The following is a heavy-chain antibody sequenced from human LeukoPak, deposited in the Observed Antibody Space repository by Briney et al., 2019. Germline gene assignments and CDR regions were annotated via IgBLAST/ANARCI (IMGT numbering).Heavy chain of an antibody. CDR1: GFTFSSYG. Sequence: GGSLRLSCAASGFTFSSYGMHWVRQAPGKGLEWVAVISYDGSNKYYADSVKGRFTLSRDNSKNTLYLQMNSLRAEDTAVYYCAKAGYSSGWYLNYYYYYGMDVWGKGTTVTVSS. V-gene: IGHV3-30*18. D-gene: IGHD6-19*01. J-gene: IGHJ6*04. CDR3: AKAGYSSGWYLNYYYYYGMDV. CDR2: ISYDGSNK.